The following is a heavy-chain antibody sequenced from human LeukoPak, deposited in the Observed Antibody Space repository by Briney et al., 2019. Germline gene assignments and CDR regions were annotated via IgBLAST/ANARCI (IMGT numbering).Heavy chain of an antibody. Sequence: GGSLTLSCAASGFTFSSYAMHGVRQARGKGREGVAVISYDGSNKYYADPVKGRFTISRDNSKNTLYLQMNSLRAEDTAVYYCARDLRHSSTDYWGRGTLVTVCS. J-gene: IGHJ4*02. CDR1: GFTFSSYA. D-gene: IGHD6-19*01. V-gene: IGHV3-30*04. CDR3: ARDLRHSSTDY. CDR2: ISYDGSNK.